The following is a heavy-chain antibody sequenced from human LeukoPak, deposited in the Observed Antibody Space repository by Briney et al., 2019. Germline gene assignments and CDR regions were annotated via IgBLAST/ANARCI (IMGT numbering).Heavy chain of an antibody. D-gene: IGHD3-10*01. CDR1: GGSISSGTYY. CDR2: IYTSGST. J-gene: IGHJ6*03. V-gene: IGHV4-61*02. Sequence: SQTLSLTCTVSGGSISSGTYYWSWIRPPAGKGLEWIGRIYTSGSTNYNPSLKSRITISVDTSKNQFSLELSSVTAADTAVYYCARVFDSGSQAYFYYMDVWGKGTTVTISS. CDR3: ARVFDSGSQAYFYYMDV.